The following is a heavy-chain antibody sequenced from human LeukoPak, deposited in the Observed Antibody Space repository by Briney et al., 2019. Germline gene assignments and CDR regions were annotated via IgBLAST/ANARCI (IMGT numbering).Heavy chain of an antibody. CDR1: GFTFSNAW. CDR2: IKSKTDGGTT. D-gene: IGHD3-10*01. Sequence: GSLRLSCAASGFTFSNAWMSWVRQAPGKGLEWVGRIKSKTDGGTTDYAAPVKGRFTTSRDDSKNTLYLQMNSLKTEDTAVYYCTTTYGSGSYDEGAYYYYGMDVWGKGTTVTVSS. J-gene: IGHJ6*04. V-gene: IGHV3-15*01. CDR3: TTTYGSGSYDEGAYYYYGMDV.